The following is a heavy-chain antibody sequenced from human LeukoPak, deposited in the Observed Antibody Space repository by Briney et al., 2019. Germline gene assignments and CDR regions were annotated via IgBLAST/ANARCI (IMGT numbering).Heavy chain of an antibody. Sequence: PSETLSLTCAVYGGSFSGYYWSWIRQPPGKGLEWIGEINHSGSTNYNPSLKSRVTISADTSKNQFSLKLSSVTAADTAVYYCARGLKGYYDSSGYYFDYWGQGTLVTVSS. V-gene: IGHV4-34*01. CDR2: INHSGST. J-gene: IGHJ4*02. CDR1: GGSFSGYY. CDR3: ARGLKGYYDSSGYYFDY. D-gene: IGHD3-22*01.